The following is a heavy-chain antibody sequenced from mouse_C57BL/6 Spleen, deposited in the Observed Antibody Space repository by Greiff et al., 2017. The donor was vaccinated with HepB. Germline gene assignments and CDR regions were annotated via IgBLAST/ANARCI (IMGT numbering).Heavy chain of an antibody. Sequence: EVQLQQSGAELVRPGASVKLSCTASGFNIKDYYMHWVKQRPEQGLEWIGRIDPEDGDTEYAPKFQGKATMTADTSSNTAYLQLSSLTSEDTAVYYCTYVYGNSWFAYWGQGTLVTVSA. CDR2: IDPEDGDT. D-gene: IGHD2-1*01. J-gene: IGHJ3*01. CDR1: GFNIKDYY. V-gene: IGHV14-1*01. CDR3: TYVYGNSWFAY.